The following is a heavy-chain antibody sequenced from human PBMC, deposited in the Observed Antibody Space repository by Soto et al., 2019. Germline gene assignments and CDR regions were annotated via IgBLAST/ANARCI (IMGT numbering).Heavy chain of an antibody. Sequence: ASVKVACKASGYTFTGYYMRWVRQAPGQGLEWMGWINPNSGGTNYAQKFQGWVTMTRDTSISTAYMELSRLRSDDTAVYYCARVRDSGGGVDYWGQGTLVTSPQ. CDR3: ARVRDSGGGVDY. D-gene: IGHD6-25*01. CDR1: GYTFTGYY. J-gene: IGHJ4*02. V-gene: IGHV1-2*04. CDR2: INPNSGGT.